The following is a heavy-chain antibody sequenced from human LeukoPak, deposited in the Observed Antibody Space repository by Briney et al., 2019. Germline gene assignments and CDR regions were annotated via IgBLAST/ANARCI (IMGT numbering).Heavy chain of an antibody. Sequence: SETLSLTCTVSSGSISGYYWTWIRQPPGKGLEWIGYIHYSGSTRYNPSLESRVPISVDTSKNQFSLELTSVTAADTALYYCARYSYGGYYFDYWGQGTLVTVSS. D-gene: IGHD5-18*01. CDR1: SGSISGYY. J-gene: IGHJ4*02. V-gene: IGHV4-59*08. CDR2: IHYSGST. CDR3: ARYSYGGYYFDY.